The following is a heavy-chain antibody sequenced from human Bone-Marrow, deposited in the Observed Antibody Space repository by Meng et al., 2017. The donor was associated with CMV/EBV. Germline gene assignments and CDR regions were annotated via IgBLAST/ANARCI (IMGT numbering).Heavy chain of an antibody. Sequence: GSLRLSCTVSGGSISSSNYYWGWIRQPPGKGLEWIGSIYYSGSTYYNPSLKSRFTISVDTSKNQFSLKLSSVTAADTAVYYCARGRGALSRSVWGSYRHFDYWGQGTLVTVSS. J-gene: IGHJ4*02. CDR1: GGSISSSNYY. V-gene: IGHV4-39*01. CDR3: ARGRGALSRSVWGSYRHFDY. D-gene: IGHD3-16*02. CDR2: IYYSGST.